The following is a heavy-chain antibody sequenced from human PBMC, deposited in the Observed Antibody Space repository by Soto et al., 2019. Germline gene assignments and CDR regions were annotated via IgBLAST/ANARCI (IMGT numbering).Heavy chain of an antibody. V-gene: IGHV3-23*01. CDR1: GFTFSSYW. J-gene: IGHJ4*02. CDR3: ARRTSGWYFDY. CDR2: ISGSGGST. Sequence: PGGSLRLSCAASGFTFSSYWMHWVRQAPGKGLEWVSVISGSGGSTYYADSVKGRFTISRDNSKNKLYLQMNSLRAEDTAVYYCARRTSGWYFDYWGQGTLVTVSS. D-gene: IGHD6-19*01.